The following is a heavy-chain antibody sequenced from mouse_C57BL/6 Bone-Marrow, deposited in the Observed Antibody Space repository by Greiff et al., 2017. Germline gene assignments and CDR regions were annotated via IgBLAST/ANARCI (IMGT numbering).Heavy chain of an antibody. V-gene: IGHV5-15*01. D-gene: IGHD2-2*01. CDR1: GFTFSDYG. CDR2: ISNLAYSI. J-gene: IGHJ3*01. CDR3: ARQNGYEEPFAY. Sequence: EVNLVESGGGLVQPGGSLKLSCAASGFTFSDYGMAWVRQAPRKGPEWVAFISNLAYSIYYADTVTGRFTISRENAKNTLYLEMSSLRCEDTAMYYCARQNGYEEPFAYWGQGTLVTVSA.